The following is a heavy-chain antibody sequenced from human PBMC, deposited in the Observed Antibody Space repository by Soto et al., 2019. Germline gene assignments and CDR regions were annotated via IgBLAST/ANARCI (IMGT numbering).Heavy chain of an antibody. CDR3: ARDTTTTVTTIHYYYYMDV. CDR1: GYTFTSYY. V-gene: IGHV1-46*03. J-gene: IGHJ6*03. Sequence: ASVKVSCKASGYTFTSYYMHWVRQAPGQGLEWMGIINPSGGSTSYAQKFQGRVTMTRDTSTSTVYMKLSSLRSEDTAVYYCARDTTTTVTTIHYYYYMDVWGKGTTVTVSS. CDR2: INPSGGST. D-gene: IGHD4-17*01.